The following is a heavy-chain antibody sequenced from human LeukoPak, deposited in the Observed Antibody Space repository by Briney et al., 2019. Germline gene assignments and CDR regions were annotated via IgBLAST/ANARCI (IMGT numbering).Heavy chain of an antibody. D-gene: IGHD1-26*01. CDR1: TYSINTAHL. CDR2: IYHSGST. CDR3: ARDNTMSGSYIG. V-gene: IGHV4-38-2*02. J-gene: IGHJ4*02. Sequence: SETLSLTCIVSTYSINTAHLWVWIRQPPGKGLEWIGSIYHSGSTYYNPSLKSRLTISVDTSKNQFSLKLTSVTAATTAVYYCARDNTMSGSYIGWGQGTLVTVSS.